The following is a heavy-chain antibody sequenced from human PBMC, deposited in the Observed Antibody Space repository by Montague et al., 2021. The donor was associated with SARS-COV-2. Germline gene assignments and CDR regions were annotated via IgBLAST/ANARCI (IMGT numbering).Heavy chain of an antibody. J-gene: IGHJ4*02. CDR2: IYHSGST. CDR3: AREGSRDGYNEGFDY. V-gene: IGHV4-4*02. Sequence: SETLSLTCTVSGGSISSNNWWNWLRPAPGKGLECIGDIYHSGSTNYNASLNSRVTISVDKSKNQYSLILSSVTAADTAVYYCAREGSRDGYNEGFDYWGQGTLVNVSP. D-gene: IGHD5-24*01. CDR1: GGSISSNNW.